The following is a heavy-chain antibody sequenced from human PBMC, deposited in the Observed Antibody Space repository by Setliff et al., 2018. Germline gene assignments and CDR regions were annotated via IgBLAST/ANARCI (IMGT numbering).Heavy chain of an antibody. CDR1: GGSFSDYY. D-gene: IGHD1-26*01. Sequence: SLTCTVYGGSFSDYYWSWIRQPPGKGLEWIGEINHSGSTNYNPSLKSRVTISLDTSKNQFSLTVTSVTAADTAVYYCARGGSYRPYAFDIWGQGTMVTVS. V-gene: IGHV4-34*01. CDR3: ARGGSYRPYAFDI. CDR2: INHSGST. J-gene: IGHJ3*02.